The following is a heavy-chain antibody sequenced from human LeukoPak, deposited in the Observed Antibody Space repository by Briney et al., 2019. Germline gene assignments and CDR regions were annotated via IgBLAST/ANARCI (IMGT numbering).Heavy chain of an antibody. CDR2: ISYDGSNK. CDR3: ASIVVVVAALDY. D-gene: IGHD2-15*01. CDR1: GFTFSSYA. J-gene: IGHJ4*02. V-gene: IGHV3-30*04. Sequence: GGSLRLSCTASGFTFSSYAMHWVRQAPGKGLEWVAVISYDGSNKYYADSVKGRFTISRDNSKSTLYLQMNSLRAEDTAVYYCASIVVVVAALDYWGQGTLVTVSS.